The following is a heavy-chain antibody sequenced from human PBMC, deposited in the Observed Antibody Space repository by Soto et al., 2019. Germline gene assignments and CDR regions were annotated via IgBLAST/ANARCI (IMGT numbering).Heavy chain of an antibody. J-gene: IGHJ4*02. CDR3: ARPPFSRSYYFDY. D-gene: IGHD6-13*01. CDR2: INAGNGNT. CDR1: GYTFTSYA. Sequence: QVQLVQSGAEVKKPGASVKVSCKASGYTFTSYAMHWVRQAHGQRLEWMGWINAGNGNTKYSQKFQGRVTITRDTTACTADMELISQRSKDTAVYYCARPPFSRSYYFDYWGQGTLVTVSS. V-gene: IGHV1-3*01.